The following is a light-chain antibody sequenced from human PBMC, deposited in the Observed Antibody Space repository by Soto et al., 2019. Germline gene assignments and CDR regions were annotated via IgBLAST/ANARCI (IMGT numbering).Light chain of an antibody. CDR1: QSISRY. Sequence: DIQMTQSPSSLSASVGDRVTITCRTSQSISRYLNWYQQKPGRAPKLLIYAASTLQSGVPSRLSGSGSGTEFTLTISSMQPEDFATYYCQQLNGFPHFGHGTRLEIK. CDR3: QQLNGFPH. J-gene: IGKJ5*01. V-gene: IGKV1-9*01. CDR2: AAS.